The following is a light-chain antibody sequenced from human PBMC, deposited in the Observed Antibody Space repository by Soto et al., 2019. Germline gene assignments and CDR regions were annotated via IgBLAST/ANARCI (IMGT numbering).Light chain of an antibody. V-gene: IGKV3-20*01. CDR2: GAS. Sequence: EIVLTQPPGTLSLSPGERATLPCRASQSVSSSYLAWYQQKPGQAPRLLIYGASSRATGIPDRFSGSGSGTDFTLTISTLEPEDFAVYYCQQYGSSPWTVGQGTRWIS. J-gene: IGKJ1*01. CDR1: QSVSSSY. CDR3: QQYGSSPWT.